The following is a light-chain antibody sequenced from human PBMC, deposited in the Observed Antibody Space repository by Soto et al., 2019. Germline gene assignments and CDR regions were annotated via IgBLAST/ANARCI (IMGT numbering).Light chain of an antibody. CDR2: GAS. Sequence: EIVLTQSPGTLSLSPGERAPLSCRASQSVSSSYLAWYQHKPGQAPRLLIYGASSRSTGIPDRFSGSGSGTDFTLTISRLEPEDFAVYYCQQYGSSITFGPGTKVDI. CDR3: QQYGSSIT. V-gene: IGKV3-20*01. CDR1: QSVSSSY. J-gene: IGKJ3*01.